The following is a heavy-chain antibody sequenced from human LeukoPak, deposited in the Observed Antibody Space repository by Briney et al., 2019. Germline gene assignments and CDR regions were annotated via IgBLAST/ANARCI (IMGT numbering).Heavy chain of an antibody. CDR3: ARMTATGYGMDV. CDR2: IYPGDSDI. V-gene: IGHV5-51*01. Sequence: RGESLQISCKGSGYSFTNYWIGWGRQLPGKGLEWMGIIYPGDSDITYSPSFEGQVTISADKSISTAHLQWSSLKASDTAMYYCARMTATGYGMDVWGQGTTVTVSS. D-gene: IGHD2-21*02. CDR1: GYSFTNYW. J-gene: IGHJ6*02.